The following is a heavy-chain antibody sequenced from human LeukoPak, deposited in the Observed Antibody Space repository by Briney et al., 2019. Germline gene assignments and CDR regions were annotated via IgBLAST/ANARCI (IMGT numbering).Heavy chain of an antibody. CDR3: AAHYGSGHFTYYFDY. Sequence: ASVKVSCKASGYTFTSYGVSWVRQAPGQGLEWIAWISSYNAKTIYAQKFQGRVTVTTDMTTDTSTRTAYMDLRSLRSDDTAVYYCAAHYGSGHFTYYFDYWGQGTLVTVSS. CDR2: ISSYNAKT. J-gene: IGHJ4*02. D-gene: IGHD6-19*01. V-gene: IGHV1-18*01. CDR1: GYTFTSYG.